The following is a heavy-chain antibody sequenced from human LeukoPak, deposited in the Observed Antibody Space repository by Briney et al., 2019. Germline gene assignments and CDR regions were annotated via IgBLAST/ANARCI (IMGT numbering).Heavy chain of an antibody. CDR2: INPNSGGT. V-gene: IGHV1-2*04. CDR1: GYTFTGYY. Sequence: ASVKVSCKASGYTFTGYYMHWVRQAPGQGLEWMGWINPNSGGTNYAQKFQGWVTMTRDTSISTAYMELSRLRSEDTAVYYCARASSGYYYVTYYYYGMDVWGQGTTVTVSS. J-gene: IGHJ6*02. D-gene: IGHD3-22*01. CDR3: ARASSGYYYVTYYYYGMDV.